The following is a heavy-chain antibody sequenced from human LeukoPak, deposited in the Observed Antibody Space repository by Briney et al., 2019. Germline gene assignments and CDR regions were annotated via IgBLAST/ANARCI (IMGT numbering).Heavy chain of an antibody. Sequence: GESLKISCKGSGYSFTSYWIAWVRQMPGKGLEWMGIIYPGDSDTRYSPSFQGQVTISVDKSISTAYLQWSSLKAWDTAMYYCARQAYGDYVPLDYWGQGTLVTVSS. V-gene: IGHV5-51*01. D-gene: IGHD4-17*01. CDR2: IYPGDSDT. J-gene: IGHJ4*02. CDR3: ARQAYGDYVPLDY. CDR1: GYSFTSYW.